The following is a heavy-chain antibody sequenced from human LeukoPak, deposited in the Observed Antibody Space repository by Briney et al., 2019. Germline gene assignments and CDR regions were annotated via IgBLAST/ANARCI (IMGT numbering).Heavy chain of an antibody. V-gene: IGHV1-18*01. D-gene: IGHD3-10*01. J-gene: IGHJ6*02. CDR3: ARDTPETPPMVRGVIIAKGETYYYYGMDV. CDR1: GGTFISYA. CDR2: ISAYNGNT. Sequence: ASVKVSCTASGGTFISYAISWVRQAPGQGLEWMGWISAYNGNTNYAQKLQGRVTMTTDTSTSTAYMELRSLRSDDTAVYYCARDTPETPPMVRGVIIAKGETYYYYGMDVWGQGTTVTVSS.